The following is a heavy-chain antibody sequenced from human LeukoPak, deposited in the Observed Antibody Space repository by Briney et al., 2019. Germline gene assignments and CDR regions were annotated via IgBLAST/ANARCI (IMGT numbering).Heavy chain of an antibody. CDR2: IYGSGRT. Sequence: SETLSLTCSVSSGSTSNYHWTWIRQPPGKALEYIGYIYGSGRTYYNLSLKSRATISFDTSKNQFSLKLGSVTAADTAVYYCARGTGGYKFDPWGQGTLVIVSS. J-gene: IGHJ5*02. CDR3: ARGTGGYKFDP. D-gene: IGHD5-24*01. CDR1: SGSTSNYH. V-gene: IGHV4-59*01.